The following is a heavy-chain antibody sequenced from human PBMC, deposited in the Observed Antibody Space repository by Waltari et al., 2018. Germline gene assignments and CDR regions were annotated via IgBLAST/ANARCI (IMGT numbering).Heavy chain of an antibody. Sequence: EVQLVETGGGLVQPGGSLSLSCAASGFTVSSNYMSWVRQAPGKGLEWVSVLHSGGSTDDADSVQGRFTISRDKSKNTLYLKMHSLRAEDTAVYYCGLSTMVVTPHYYYYYMDVWGKGTTVTVSS. V-gene: IGHV3-53*02. CDR1: GFTVSSNY. D-gene: IGHD3-10*01. CDR2: LHSGGST. J-gene: IGHJ6*03. CDR3: GLSTMVVTPHYYYYYMDV.